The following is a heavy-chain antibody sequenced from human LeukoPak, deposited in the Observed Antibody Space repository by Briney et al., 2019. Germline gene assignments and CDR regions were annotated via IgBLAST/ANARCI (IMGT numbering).Heavy chain of an antibody. CDR3: WKAGGGFWFLEWIPRVYMDV. V-gene: IGHV3-23*01. CDR2: ISGSGGST. D-gene: IGHD3-3*01. Sequence: GGSLRLSCAASGFTFSSYGMSWVRQAPGKGLEWVSAISGSGGSTYYADSVKGRFTISRDNSKNTLYLQMNSLRAEDTAVYYCWKAGGGFWFLEWIPRVYMDVWGKGTTVTVSS. CDR1: GFTFSSYG. J-gene: IGHJ6*03.